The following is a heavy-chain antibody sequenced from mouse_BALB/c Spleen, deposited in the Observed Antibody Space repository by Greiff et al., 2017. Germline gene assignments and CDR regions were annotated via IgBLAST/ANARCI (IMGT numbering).Heavy chain of an antibody. CDR1: GFNIKDTY. CDR3: SGSSSSGAMDY. V-gene: IGHV14-3*02. D-gene: IGHD1-1*01. J-gene: IGHJ4*01. CDR2: IDPANGNT. Sequence: EVQRVESGAELVKPGASVKLSCTASGFNIKDTYMHWVKQRPEQGLEWIGRIDPANGNTKYDPKFQGKATITADTSSNTAYLQLSSLTSEATAVSYCSGSSSSGAMDYWGQGTSVTVSS.